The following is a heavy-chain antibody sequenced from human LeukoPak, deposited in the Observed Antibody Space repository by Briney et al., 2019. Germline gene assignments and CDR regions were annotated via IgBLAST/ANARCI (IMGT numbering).Heavy chain of an antibody. D-gene: IGHD5-24*01. CDR3: ARGGKGYSGDGYKIHRFDY. CDR1: GGTFSSYA. Sequence: SVKVSCKASGGTFSSYAISWVRQAPGQGLEWMGGIIPIFGTANYAQKFQGRVTITADESTSTAYMELSSLRSEDTAVYYCARGGKGYSGDGYKIHRFDYWGQGTLVTVSS. J-gene: IGHJ4*02. CDR2: IIPIFGTA. V-gene: IGHV1-69*01.